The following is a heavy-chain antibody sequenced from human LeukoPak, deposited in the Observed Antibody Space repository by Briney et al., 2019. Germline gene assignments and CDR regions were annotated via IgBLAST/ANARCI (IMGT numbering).Heavy chain of an antibody. D-gene: IGHD2-21*02. Sequence: SQTLSLTCTVSGGSISSGNYYWSWIRQHPGKGLEWIGFIYYSGSTYQNPSLRSRVTISVDTSKNQFSLKLSSVTAADTAVYYCARYGGDWRCFDYWGQGTLVAVSS. CDR1: GGSISSGNYY. V-gene: IGHV4-31*03. CDR3: ARYGGDWRCFDY. J-gene: IGHJ4*02. CDR2: IYYSGST.